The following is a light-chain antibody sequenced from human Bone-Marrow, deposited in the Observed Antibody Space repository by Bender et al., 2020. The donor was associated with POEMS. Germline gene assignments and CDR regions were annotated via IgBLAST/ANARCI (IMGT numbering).Light chain of an antibody. Sequence: SYEVTQPPSVSVSPGQTASITCSGDDLGDKYVAWYQQKPGQSPVLVIYQDTKRPSGIPEGFSGSNSGNTATLTISGTQAVDEAYYYCQACDTYSVIFGGGTKLTVL. J-gene: IGLJ2*01. CDR3: QACDTYSVI. CDR2: QDT. CDR1: DLGDKY. V-gene: IGLV3-1*01.